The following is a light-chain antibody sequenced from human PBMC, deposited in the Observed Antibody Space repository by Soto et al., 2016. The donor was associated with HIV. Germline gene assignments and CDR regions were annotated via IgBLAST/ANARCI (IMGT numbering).Light chain of an antibody. CDR1: NIGSRS. Sequence: SYVLTQPPSVSVARGRTATFTCGGNNIGSRSVQWYQQKPGQAPVLVVYNDGDRPSGIPERFSGSNSGNTATLTITRVEAGDEADYYCQVWDATSECVLFGGGTKLTVL. V-gene: IGLV3-21*03. CDR3: QVWDATSECVL. CDR2: NDG. J-gene: IGLJ2*01.